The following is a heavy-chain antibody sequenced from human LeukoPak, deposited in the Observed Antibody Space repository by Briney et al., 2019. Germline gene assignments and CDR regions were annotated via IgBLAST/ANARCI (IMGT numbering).Heavy chain of an antibody. CDR1: GYTITGYY. Sequence: ASVKVSCKASGYTITGYYMHWVRQAPGQGLEWMGRINPNSGGTNSAQMFQGRITMTRDTSTSTVYMELSSLRSEDTAVYYCARASASYGCDYWGQGTLVTVSS. D-gene: IGHD5-18*01. V-gene: IGHV1-2*06. CDR2: INPNSGGT. CDR3: ARASASYGCDY. J-gene: IGHJ4*02.